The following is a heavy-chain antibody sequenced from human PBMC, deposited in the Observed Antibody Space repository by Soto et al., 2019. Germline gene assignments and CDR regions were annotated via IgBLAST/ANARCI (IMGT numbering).Heavy chain of an antibody. D-gene: IGHD2-8*02. J-gene: IGHJ4*02. CDR2: LHGGGTT. Sequence: SETLSLTCLVSGGSIITWNYYWGWIRQPPGKGLEWIGTLHGGGTTFYNPSLHSRVTTSVDTPKNQFFLNLGSVTAADTAVYFCVRQPARERYWTFDHWGPGTLVTVAS. CDR1: GGSIITWNYY. CDR3: VRQPARERYWTFDH. V-gene: IGHV4-39*01.